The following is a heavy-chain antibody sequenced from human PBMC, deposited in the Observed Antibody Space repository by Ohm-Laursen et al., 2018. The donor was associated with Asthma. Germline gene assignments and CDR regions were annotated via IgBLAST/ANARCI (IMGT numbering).Heavy chain of an antibody. V-gene: IGHV1-18*01. J-gene: IGHJ1*01. CDR1: GYTFSSYG. CDR3: ARGYYDSSGYQIEYFQH. Sequence: SVKVSCKSSGYTFSSYGISWVRQAPGQGLEWMGWIGAYNGDTNYAQKFQGRVTITADESTSTAYMELSSLRSEDTAVYYCARGYYDSSGYQIEYFQHWGQGTLVTVSS. CDR2: IGAYNGDT. D-gene: IGHD3-22*01.